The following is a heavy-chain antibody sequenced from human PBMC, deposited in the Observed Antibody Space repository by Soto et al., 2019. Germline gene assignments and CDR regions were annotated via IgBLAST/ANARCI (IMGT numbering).Heavy chain of an antibody. CDR3: ARVGYDFWSGYSGGLDY. J-gene: IGHJ4*02. Sequence: QVQLVESEGGVVQPGRSLRLSCAASGFSFSSYGMHWVRQAPGKGLEWVAVIWYDGSNKYYAESVKGRFTISRDNSKNTLYLQMNSLRAEDTAVYYCARVGYDFWSGYSGGLDYWGQGTLVTVSS. CDR2: IWYDGSNK. CDR1: GFSFSSYG. D-gene: IGHD3-3*01. V-gene: IGHV3-33*01.